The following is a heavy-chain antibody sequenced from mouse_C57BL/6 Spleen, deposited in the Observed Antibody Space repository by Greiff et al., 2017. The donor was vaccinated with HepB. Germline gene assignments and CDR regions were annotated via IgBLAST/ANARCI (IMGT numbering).Heavy chain of an antibody. Sequence: QVQLQHPGAELVKPGASVKLSCKASGYTFTSYWMHWVKQRPGRGLEWIGRIDPNSGGTKYNEKFKSKATLTVDKPSSTAYMQLSSLTSEYYAVSYCASSSYEAWYFGVWGTGTTVTVSS. CDR1: GYTFTSYW. J-gene: IGHJ1*03. V-gene: IGHV1-72*01. CDR2: IDPNSGGT. D-gene: IGHD1-1*01. CDR3: ASSSYEAWYFGV.